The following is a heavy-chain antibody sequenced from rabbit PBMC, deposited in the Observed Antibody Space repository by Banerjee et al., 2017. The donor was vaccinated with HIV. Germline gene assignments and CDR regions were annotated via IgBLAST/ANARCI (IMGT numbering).Heavy chain of an antibody. D-gene: IGHD2-1*01. CDR2: IDPVFGST. Sequence: QLKESGGGLVQPGGSLKLSCKASGFDFSSYYMSWVRQAPGKGLEWIGYIDPVFGSTYYASWVNGRFTISSHNAQNTLYLQLNSLTAADTATYFCARDSYDDYGDSDNLNLWGQGTLVTVS. CDR3: ARDSYDDYGDSDNLNL. CDR1: GFDFSSYY. J-gene: IGHJ4*01. V-gene: IGHV1S7*01.